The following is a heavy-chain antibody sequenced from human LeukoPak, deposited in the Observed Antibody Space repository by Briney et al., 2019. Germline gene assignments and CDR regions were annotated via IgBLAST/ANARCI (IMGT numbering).Heavy chain of an antibody. Sequence: SETLSLTCTVSGGSISSSSYYWGWIRQPPGKGLEWIGSIYYSGSTYYNPSLKSRVTISVDTSKNQFSLKLSSVTAADTAVYYCARDYSAGDTPGNFDYWGQGTLVTVSS. CDR2: IYYSGST. V-gene: IGHV4-39*07. CDR3: ARDYSAGDTPGNFDY. D-gene: IGHD7-27*01. CDR1: GGSISSSSYY. J-gene: IGHJ4*02.